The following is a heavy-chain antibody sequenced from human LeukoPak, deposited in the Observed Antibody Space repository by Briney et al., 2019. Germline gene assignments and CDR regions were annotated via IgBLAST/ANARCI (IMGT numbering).Heavy chain of an antibody. CDR1: GFAFSSYA. D-gene: IGHD3-3*01. J-gene: IGHJ5*02. CDR2: ISGSGGST. V-gene: IGHV3-23*01. Sequence: GGSLRLSSAASGFAFSSYAMSWVRQAPGKGLEWVSAISGSGGSTYYADSVKGRFTISRDNSKNSLYLQMNSLRTEDTALYYCAKADLEWLFLRFDPWGQGTLVTVSS. CDR3: AKADLEWLFLRFDP.